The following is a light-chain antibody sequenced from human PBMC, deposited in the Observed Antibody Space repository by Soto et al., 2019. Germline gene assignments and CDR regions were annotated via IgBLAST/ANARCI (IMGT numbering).Light chain of an antibody. CDR3: QQYNVWPAA. CDR2: ATS. CDR1: QSVGSN. J-gene: IGKJ1*01. Sequence: EIVMTQSPATLSVSPGERATLSCRASQSVGSNLAWHQQKPGQAPRLLVYATSTRATGIPTRFSGSGSGTDFTLTISSLQSEDFAVYHYQQYNVWPAAFGQGTTVDIK. V-gene: IGKV3-15*01.